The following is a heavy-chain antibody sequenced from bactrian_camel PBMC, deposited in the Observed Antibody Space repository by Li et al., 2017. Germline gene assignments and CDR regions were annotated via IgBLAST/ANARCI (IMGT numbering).Heavy chain of an antibody. D-gene: IGHD3*01. CDR2: FTTRARST. CDR3: STSQWGTK. CDR1: GYTYSLPC. V-gene: IGHV3S1*01. J-gene: IGHJ4*01. Sequence: QVQLVESGGGSVQAGGSLRLSCAASGYTYSLPCMAWFRQPPGKEREGVAAFTTRARSTEYTDSVKGRFTISQDNAANSVYLQLNNLKTEDTAMYYCSTSQWGTKRGQGTQVTVS.